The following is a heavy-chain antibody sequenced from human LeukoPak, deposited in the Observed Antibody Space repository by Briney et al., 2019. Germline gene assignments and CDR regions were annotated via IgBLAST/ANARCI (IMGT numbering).Heavy chain of an antibody. V-gene: IGHV3-33*06. Sequence: PGGSLRLSCAASGFTFSSYGMHWVRQAPGKGLEWVAVIWYDGSNKYYADSVKGRFTISRDNSKNTLYLQTNSLRAEDTAVYYCAKDPGPLSGNIDYWGQGTLVTVSS. D-gene: IGHD1-26*01. CDR3: AKDPGPLSGNIDY. J-gene: IGHJ4*02. CDR2: IWYDGSNK. CDR1: GFTFSSYG.